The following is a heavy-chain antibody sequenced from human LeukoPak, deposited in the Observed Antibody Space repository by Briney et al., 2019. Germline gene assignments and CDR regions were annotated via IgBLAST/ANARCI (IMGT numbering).Heavy chain of an antibody. CDR2: ISGSGGST. CDR1: GFTFSSYA. Sequence: TGGPLRLSCAASGFTFSSYAMSWVRQAPGKGLEWVSAISGSGGSTYYVDSVKGRFTISRDNSKNTLYLQMNSLRAEDTAVYYCAKELSWSGYTCGFDYWGQGTLVTVSS. CDR3: AKELSWSGYTCGFDY. V-gene: IGHV3-23*01. D-gene: IGHD3-3*01. J-gene: IGHJ4*02.